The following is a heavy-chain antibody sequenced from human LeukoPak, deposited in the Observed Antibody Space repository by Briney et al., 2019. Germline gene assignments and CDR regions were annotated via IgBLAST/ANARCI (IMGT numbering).Heavy chain of an antibody. CDR2: IYYSGST. J-gene: IGHJ4*02. D-gene: IGHD3-10*01. Sequence: SETLSLTCAVSGGSISSYYWSWIRQPPGKGLEWVGYIYYSGSTNYNPSLNSRVTISVDTSKNQFSLKLSSVTAADTAVYYCARDRFGESDYWGQGTLVTVSS. CDR1: GGSISSYY. V-gene: IGHV4-59*01. CDR3: ARDRFGESDY.